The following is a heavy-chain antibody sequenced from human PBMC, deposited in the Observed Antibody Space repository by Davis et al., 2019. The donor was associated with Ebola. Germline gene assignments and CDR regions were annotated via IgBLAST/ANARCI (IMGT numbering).Heavy chain of an antibody. J-gene: IGHJ4*02. V-gene: IGHV3-23*01. D-gene: IGHD3-9*01. CDR3: ARDAFSLSRYDTEDH. CDR2: ISGSGGNT. Sequence: PGGSLRLSCAASGFTFSSYAMSWVRQAPGKGLEWVSAISGSGGNTFYADSVKGRFTISRDNARDSLYLQMDSLRVEDTAIYYCARDAFSLSRYDTEDHWGQGTLVTVSS. CDR1: GFTFSSYA.